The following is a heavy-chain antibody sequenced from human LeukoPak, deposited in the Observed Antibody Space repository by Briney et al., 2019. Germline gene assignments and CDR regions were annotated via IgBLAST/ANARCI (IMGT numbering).Heavy chain of an antibody. Sequence: ASVKVSCKASGYTFTGYYMHWVRQAPGQGPEWMGWISVYNGNTNYAQKLRGRVTMTTDTSTNTAYMELRSLRSDDTAVYYCARGASSYYDSSDYFDNWGQGTLVTVSS. D-gene: IGHD3-22*01. CDR2: ISVYNGNT. J-gene: IGHJ4*02. V-gene: IGHV1-18*04. CDR3: ARGASSYYDSSDYFDN. CDR1: GYTFTGYY.